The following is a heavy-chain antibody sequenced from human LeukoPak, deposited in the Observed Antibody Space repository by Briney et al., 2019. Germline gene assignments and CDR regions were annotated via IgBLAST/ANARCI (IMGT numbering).Heavy chain of an antibody. Sequence: SETLSLTCTVSGASISSYYCGWIRQPAGKGLEWLGHIYTSGSPSYNPSLKSRVTMSVDTSKNHFSLNLTSVTAADTAVYYCARVRYSSSWVFDPWGQGTLVTVSS. CDR2: IYTSGSP. J-gene: IGHJ5*02. V-gene: IGHV4-4*07. CDR3: ARVRYSSSWVFDP. D-gene: IGHD6-13*01. CDR1: GASISSYY.